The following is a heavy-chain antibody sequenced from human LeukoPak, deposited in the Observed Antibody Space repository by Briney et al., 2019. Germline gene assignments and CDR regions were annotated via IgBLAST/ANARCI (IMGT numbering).Heavy chain of an antibody. J-gene: IGHJ6*03. CDR2: IYPGDSDT. CDR3: ARHNPSYKYCSGGSCLMDV. Sequence: GKSLKISCKDSGYSFTSYWIGWVRQMPGKGLEWMGIIYPGDSDTRYSPSFQGQVTISADKSISTAYLQWSSLKASDTAMYYCARHNPSYKYCSGGSCLMDVWGKGTTVTVSS. V-gene: IGHV5-51*01. CDR1: GYSFTSYW. D-gene: IGHD2-15*01.